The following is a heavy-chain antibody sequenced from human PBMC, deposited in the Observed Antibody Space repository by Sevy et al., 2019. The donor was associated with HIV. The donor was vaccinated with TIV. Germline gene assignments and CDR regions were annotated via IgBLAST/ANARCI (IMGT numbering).Heavy chain of an antibody. D-gene: IGHD4-4*01. CDR1: GYTFTSYG. J-gene: IGHJ6*02. CDR3: AREGAGTVTTSGMDV. V-gene: IGHV1-18*01. CDR2: ISAYNGNT. Sequence: GASVKVSCKASGYTFTSYGISWVRQAPGQGLEWMGWISAYNGNTNYAQKLQGRVTMTTDTSTSTAYMELRSLRSDDTAVYYCAREGAGTVTTSGMDVWGQGTTVTVSS.